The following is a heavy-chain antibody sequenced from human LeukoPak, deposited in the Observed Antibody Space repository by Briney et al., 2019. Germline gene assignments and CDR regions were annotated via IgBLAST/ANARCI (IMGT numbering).Heavy chain of an antibody. Sequence: SETLSLTCIVSGGSVSSPNSYWSWIRQPPGKGLEWIGYIYYSGSTNYNPSLKSRVTISVDTSKNQFSLRLTSVTAADTAVYYCARRDYYDSSFDYWGQGTLVTVSS. CDR1: GGSVSSPNSY. J-gene: IGHJ4*02. D-gene: IGHD3-22*01. V-gene: IGHV4-61*01. CDR3: ARRDYYDSSFDY. CDR2: IYYSGST.